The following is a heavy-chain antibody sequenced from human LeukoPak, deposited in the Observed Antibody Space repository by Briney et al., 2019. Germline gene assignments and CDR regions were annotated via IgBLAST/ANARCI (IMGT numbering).Heavy chain of an antibody. CDR1: GSSISSYF. CDR2: IYDSGST. CDR3: ARQMFLGGMDV. D-gene: IGHD2/OR15-2a*01. Sequence: SETLSLTCSVSGSSISSYFWSWIRQPPGKGLEWIGYIYDSGSTNYNPSLKSRVTISVDTSKDHFSLRLSSVTAADTAVYYCARQMFLGGMDVWGQGTTVTVSS. V-gene: IGHV4-59*08. J-gene: IGHJ6*02.